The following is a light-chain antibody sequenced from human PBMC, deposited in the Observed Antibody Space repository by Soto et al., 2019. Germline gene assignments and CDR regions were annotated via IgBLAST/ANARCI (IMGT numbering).Light chain of an antibody. CDR1: QSIRNY. CDR3: QQYDNYPLT. V-gene: IGKV1-5*01. J-gene: IGKJ4*01. Sequence: DIQMTQSPSTLSASVVDRVTITCRASQSIRNYLAWYQQKPGKAPRLLIYDASSLESGVPSRFSGSGSGTELTITISSLQPNDFATYYCQQYDNYPLTFGGGTKVDIK. CDR2: DAS.